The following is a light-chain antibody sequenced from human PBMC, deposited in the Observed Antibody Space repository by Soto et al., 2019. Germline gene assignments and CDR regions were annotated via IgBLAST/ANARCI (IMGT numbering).Light chain of an antibody. CDR1: QGISSR. CDR3: QQANSFPLT. J-gene: IGKJ4*01. CDR2: AAS. V-gene: IGKV1-12*01. Sequence: DIQMTQSPSSVSASVGDRVTITCRASQGISSRLAWYQQQPGKAPNLLIYAASSLQSGVPSRFSGSGSETDFTLTIGSLQPEDFATYYCQQANSFPLTFGGGTKAEIK.